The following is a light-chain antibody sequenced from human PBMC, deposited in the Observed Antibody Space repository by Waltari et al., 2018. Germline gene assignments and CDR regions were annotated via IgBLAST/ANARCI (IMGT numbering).Light chain of an antibody. CDR3: SSYAGGNRV. Sequence: QSALTQPPSASGSPGQSVTISCTGTSSDIGGYNYVSWYQQHPGKAPKLIIYEVTQRPSGVPDRFSGSKSGNTASLTVSRLQAEDEATYYYSSYAGGNRVFGTGTEVTVL. V-gene: IGLV2-8*01. CDR2: EVT. CDR1: SSDIGGYNY. J-gene: IGLJ1*01.